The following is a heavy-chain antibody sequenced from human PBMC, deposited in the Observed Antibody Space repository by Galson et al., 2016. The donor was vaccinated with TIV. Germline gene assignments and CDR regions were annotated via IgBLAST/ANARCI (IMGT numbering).Heavy chain of an antibody. J-gene: IGHJ3*01. CDR2: IAYDGSYK. V-gene: IGHV3-30*18. D-gene: IGHD3-3*01. Sequence: SLRLSCAASGFIFNSYGMHWVRQAPGKGLEWVAVIAYDGSYKHYAGSVKGRFIVSRDNSKTTLDLQMNSLGAEDTALYYCVKEENSGYYPNDAFDFWGQGTMVTVS. CDR1: GFIFNSYG. CDR3: VKEENSGYYPNDAFDF.